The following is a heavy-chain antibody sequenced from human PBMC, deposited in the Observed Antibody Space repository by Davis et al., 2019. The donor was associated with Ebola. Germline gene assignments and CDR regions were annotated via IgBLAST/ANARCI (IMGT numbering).Heavy chain of an antibody. V-gene: IGHV1-2*04. Sequence: ASVKVSCKASGYTFTGYYMHWVRQAPGQGLEWMGWINPNSGGTNYAQKFQGWVTMTRDTSISTAYMELSRLRSNDTAVYYCARGRCSSTSCYLHYYYGMDVWGQGTTATVSS. D-gene: IGHD2-2*01. CDR3: ARGRCSSTSCYLHYYYGMDV. J-gene: IGHJ6*02. CDR1: GYTFTGYY. CDR2: INPNSGGT.